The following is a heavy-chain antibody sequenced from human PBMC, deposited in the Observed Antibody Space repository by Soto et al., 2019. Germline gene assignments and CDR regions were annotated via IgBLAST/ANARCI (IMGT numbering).Heavy chain of an antibody. D-gene: IGHD2-8*01. J-gene: IGHJ4*02. CDR2: ITDNGVST. V-gene: IGHV3-23*01. CDR1: GFTFSRDG. Sequence: GGSLRLSGAASGFTFSRDGMSWVRQAPGKGLEWVSLITDNGVSTYYADSVKGRFTISRDNTKNTLFLQMNSLRAEDTAVYYCAKERATKTAFDYLGQGALVTVSS. CDR3: AKERATKTAFDY.